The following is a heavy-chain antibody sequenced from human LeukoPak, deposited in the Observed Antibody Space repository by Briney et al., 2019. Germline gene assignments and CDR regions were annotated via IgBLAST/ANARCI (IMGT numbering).Heavy chain of an antibody. Sequence: GGSLRLSCAGSGFTFNRFGIHWVRQAPGKGLEWVALIRYDGNDHWYGDSAKGRFTISRDNSRDTVYLQMDGLRDEDTAVYYCARWGIVGHDAFDLWAKGQWSPSPQ. V-gene: IGHV3-33*01. CDR2: IRYDGNDH. CDR3: ARWGIVGHDAFDL. D-gene: IGHD1-26*01. J-gene: IGHJ3*01. CDR1: GFTFNRFG.